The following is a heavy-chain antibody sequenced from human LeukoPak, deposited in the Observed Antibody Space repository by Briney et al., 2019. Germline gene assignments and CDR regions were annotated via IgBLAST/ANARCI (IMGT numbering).Heavy chain of an antibody. D-gene: IGHD3-16*02. CDR1: GGTISSYY. V-gene: IGHV4-59*01. CDR2: IYYSGST. Sequence: SETLSLTCTVSGGTISSYYWSWIRQPPGKGLEWIGYIYYSGSTNYNPSLKSRVTISVDTSKNQFSLKLSSVTAADTAVYYCARGSLRRLGELSLSYWGQGTLVTVSS. J-gene: IGHJ4*02. CDR3: ARGSLRRLGELSLSY.